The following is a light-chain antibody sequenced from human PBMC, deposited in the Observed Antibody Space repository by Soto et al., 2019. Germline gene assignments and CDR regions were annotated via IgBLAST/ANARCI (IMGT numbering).Light chain of an antibody. V-gene: IGKV1-39*01. CDR3: QQSYTSRIT. Sequence: DIPMTQSPSTLSGSVGYSVTITCLASQTISSWLAWYQQKPGKAPKLLIYAASSLQSGVPSRFSGSGSGTNFTLTVRSLQPEDSATYYCQQSYTSRITFGLGTQLEIK. CDR2: AAS. CDR1: QTISSW. J-gene: IGKJ5*01.